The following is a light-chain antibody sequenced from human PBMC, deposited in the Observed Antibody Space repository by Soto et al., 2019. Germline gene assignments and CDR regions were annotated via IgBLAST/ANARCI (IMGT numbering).Light chain of an antibody. V-gene: IGLV2-14*01. CDR3: SSYTTSNTLYV. CDR2: EVS. Sequence: QSALTQPASVSGSPGQSITISCTGTSTDVGNYNYVSWYRQDPGKAPKLMIYEVSNRPSGVSNRFSGSKSGNTASLTISGLQAEDEADYYCSSYTTSNTLYVFGTGTKLTVL. CDR1: STDVGNYNY. J-gene: IGLJ1*01.